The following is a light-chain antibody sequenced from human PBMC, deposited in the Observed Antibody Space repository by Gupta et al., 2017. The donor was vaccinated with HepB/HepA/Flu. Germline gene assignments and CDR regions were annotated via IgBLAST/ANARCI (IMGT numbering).Light chain of an antibody. CDR3: QQRNSYPRT. Sequence: DIQLTQSPSFLSASVGDRVTITCRASQGIRSYLAWYQQKPGKAPRLLIYAASTVQSGVPSRFSGSGSGTEFTLTISSRQPEDFATYYCQQRNSYPRTFGGGTKVEIK. CDR2: AAS. V-gene: IGKV1-9*01. CDR1: QGIRSY. J-gene: IGKJ4*01.